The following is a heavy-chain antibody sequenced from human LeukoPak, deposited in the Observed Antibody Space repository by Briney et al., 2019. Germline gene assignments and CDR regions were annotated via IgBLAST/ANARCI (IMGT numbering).Heavy chain of an antibody. J-gene: IGHJ6*03. D-gene: IGHD3-10*01. Sequence: SETLSLTCTVSGGSISSSSYYWGWIRQPPGKGLEWIGSIYYSGSTYYNPSLKSRVTISVDTSKNQFSLKLSSVTAADTAVYYCASDAGSLLGYYYMDVWGKGTTVTISS. V-gene: IGHV4-39*01. CDR3: ASDAGSLLGYYYMDV. CDR2: IYYSGST. CDR1: GGSISSSSYY.